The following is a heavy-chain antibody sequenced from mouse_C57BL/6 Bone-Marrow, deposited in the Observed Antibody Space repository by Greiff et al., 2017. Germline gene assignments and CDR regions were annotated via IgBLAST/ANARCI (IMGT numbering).Heavy chain of an antibody. CDR3: ARAKGYYGSSYWYFDV. CDR1: GFNIKDYY. D-gene: IGHD1-1*01. V-gene: IGHV14-2*01. J-gene: IGHJ1*03. Sequence: EVQLPQSGAELVKPGASVKLSCTASGFNIKDYYMHWVKQRTEQGLEWVGRIDPEDGETTYAPNFQGKATITADTSSNTAYLQLSSLTSEDTAVEYWARAKGYYGSSYWYFDVWGTGTTVTVSS. CDR2: IDPEDGET.